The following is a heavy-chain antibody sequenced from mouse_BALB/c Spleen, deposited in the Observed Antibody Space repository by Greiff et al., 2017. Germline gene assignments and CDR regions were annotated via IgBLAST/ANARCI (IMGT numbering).Heavy chain of an antibody. CDR2: ISNLAYSI. J-gene: IGHJ2*01. D-gene: IGHD2-10*02. CDR1: GFTFSDYG. Sequence: EVKVEESGGGLVQPGGSRKLSCAASGFTFSDYGMAWVRQAPGKGPEWVAFISNLAYSIYYADTVTGRFTISRENAKNTLYLEMSSLRSEDTAMYYCARGYGNFFDYWGQGTTLTVSS. CDR3: ARGYGNFFDY. V-gene: IGHV5-15*02.